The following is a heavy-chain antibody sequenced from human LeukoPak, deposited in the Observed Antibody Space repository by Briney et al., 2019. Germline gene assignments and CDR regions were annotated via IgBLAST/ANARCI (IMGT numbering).Heavy chain of an antibody. J-gene: IGHJ5*02. D-gene: IGHD1-26*01. CDR3: ARVGRTGWFDP. CDR2: INPSGGST. V-gene: IGHV1-46*01. Sequence: ASVKVSCKASGYTFTSYYMHWVRQAPGQGLEWMGIINPSGGSTSYAQKFQGRVTMTRDMSTSTAYMELSSLRSEDTAVYYCARVGRTGWFDPWGQGTLVTVSS. CDR1: GYTFTSYY.